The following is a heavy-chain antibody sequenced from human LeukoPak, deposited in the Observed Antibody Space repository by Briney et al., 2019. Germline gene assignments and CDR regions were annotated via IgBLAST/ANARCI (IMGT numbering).Heavy chain of an antibody. CDR3: ASNGAPPDYYYYGMDV. J-gene: IGHJ6*02. V-gene: IGHV1-69*13. CDR2: IIPIFGTA. CDR1: GGTFSSYA. Sequence: GAPVKVSCKASGGTFSSYAISWVRQAPGQGLEWMGGIIPIFGTANYAQKFQGRVTITADESTSTAYMELSSLRSEDTAVYYCASNGAPPDYYYYGMDVWGQGTTVTVSS. D-gene: IGHD4-17*01.